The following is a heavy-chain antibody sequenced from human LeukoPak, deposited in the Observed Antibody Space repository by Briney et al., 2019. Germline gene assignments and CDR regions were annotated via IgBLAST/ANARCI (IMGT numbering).Heavy chain of an antibody. CDR2: INHRGDT. CDR1: GGSFSSYY. D-gene: IGHD1-1*01. Sequence: KPSETLSLTCAVYGGSFSSYYWSWIRQSPGKGLDWIAEINHRGDTNYNPSVKSRVTISVDTSKNQFSLKVTSLTAADTAVYYCARGPTISETGYFDYWGQGTLVTVSS. J-gene: IGHJ4*03. V-gene: IGHV4-34*01. CDR3: ARGPTISETGYFDY.